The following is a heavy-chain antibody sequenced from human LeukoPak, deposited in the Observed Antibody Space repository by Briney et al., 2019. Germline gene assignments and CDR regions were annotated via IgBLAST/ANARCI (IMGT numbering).Heavy chain of an antibody. CDR3: AREHNGDYVDY. J-gene: IGHJ4*02. D-gene: IGHD4-17*01. V-gene: IGHV3-53*01. CDR1: GFTVSSNS. Sequence: GVSLRLSCAASGFTVSSNSMSWVRQAPGKGLEWVSVIYSGGTTYYADSVKGRFTISRDNSKNTLYLQMNSLRAEDTAVYYCAREHNGDYVDYWGQGTLVTVSS. CDR2: IYSGGTT.